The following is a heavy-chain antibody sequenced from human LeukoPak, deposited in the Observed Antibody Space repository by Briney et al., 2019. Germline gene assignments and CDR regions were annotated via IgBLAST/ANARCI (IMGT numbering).Heavy chain of an antibody. CDR3: ASRSGSRGDY. Sequence: SETLSLTCAVYGGSFSGYYWSWIRQPPGKGLEWIGEINHSGSTNYNPSLKSRVTISVDTSENQFSLKLSSVTAADTAVYYCASRSGSRGDYWGQGTLVTVSS. D-gene: IGHD1-26*01. V-gene: IGHV4-34*01. J-gene: IGHJ4*02. CDR2: INHSGST. CDR1: GGSFSGYY.